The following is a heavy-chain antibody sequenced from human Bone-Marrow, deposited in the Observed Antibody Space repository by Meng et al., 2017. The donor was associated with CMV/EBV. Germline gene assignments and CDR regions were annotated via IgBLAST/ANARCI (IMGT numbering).Heavy chain of an antibody. CDR2: IYSGGST. J-gene: IGHJ3*02. D-gene: IGHD1-14*01. Sequence: GGSLRLSCAASGFTVSSNYMSWVRQAPGKGLEWVSVIYSGGSTYYADPVKGRFTISRDNSKNTLYLQMNSLRAEDTAVYYCAKDIHGMALDIWGQGTMVTVSS. CDR1: GFTVSSNY. V-gene: IGHV3-53*01. CDR3: AKDIHGMALDI.